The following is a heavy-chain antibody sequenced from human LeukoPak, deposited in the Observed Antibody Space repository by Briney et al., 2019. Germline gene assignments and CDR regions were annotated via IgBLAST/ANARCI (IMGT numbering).Heavy chain of an antibody. J-gene: IGHJ4*02. V-gene: IGHV4-4*02. Sequence: PSGTLSLTCAVSGGSISSSNWWSWVRQPPGKGLEWIGEIYHSGSTNYNPSLKSRVTISVDKSKNQLSLKVSSVTAADTALYFCARDPYCTGGSCYHRFDYWGQGTLVTVSS. CDR2: IYHSGST. CDR1: GGSISSSNW. CDR3: ARDPYCTGGSCYHRFDY. D-gene: IGHD2-15*01.